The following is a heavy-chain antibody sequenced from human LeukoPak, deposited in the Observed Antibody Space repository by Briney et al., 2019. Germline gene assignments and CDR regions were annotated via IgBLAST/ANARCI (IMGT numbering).Heavy chain of an antibody. V-gene: IGHV4-39*01. J-gene: IGHJ5*02. Sequence: SETLSLTCTVSGGSISSSSYYWGWIRQPQGKGLEWIGSINYSGSTYYNPSLKSRVTISVDTSKNQFSLQLSSVTAADTAVYYCARHPRGCSSTSCSDVWFDPWGQGTLVTVSS. D-gene: IGHD2-2*01. CDR2: INYSGST. CDR1: GGSISSSSYY. CDR3: ARHPRGCSSTSCSDVWFDP.